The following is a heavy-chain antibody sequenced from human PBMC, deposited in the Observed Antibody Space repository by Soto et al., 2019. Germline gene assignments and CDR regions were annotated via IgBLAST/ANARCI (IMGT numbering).Heavy chain of an antibody. Sequence: QLQLQESGPGLVMPSETLSLTCTVSGDSISGSPYFWGWIRQPPGKRLEWSGSIFYDGYTLYTPSLRSRVTLSVDTSKNQFSLKLASVAAADTATSFCARLQAAAPHYWGQGTLVTVSS. J-gene: IGHJ4*02. V-gene: IGHV4-39*01. CDR3: ARLQAAAPHY. CDR2: IFYDGYT. D-gene: IGHD6-13*01. CDR1: GDSISGSPYF.